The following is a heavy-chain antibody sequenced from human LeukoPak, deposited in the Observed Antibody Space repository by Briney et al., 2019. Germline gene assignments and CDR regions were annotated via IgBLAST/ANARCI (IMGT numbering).Heavy chain of an antibody. J-gene: IGHJ6*03. D-gene: IGHD6-13*01. V-gene: IGHV4-4*07. CDR3: ARVAYSSSSRYYYYMDV. Sequence: SETLPLTCTVSGGSISSYYWSWIRQPAGKGLEWIGRIYTSGSTNYNPSLKSRVTMSVDTSKNQFSLKLSSVTAADTAVYYCARVAYSSSSRYYYYMDVWGKGTTVTVSS. CDR2: IYTSGST. CDR1: GGSISSYY.